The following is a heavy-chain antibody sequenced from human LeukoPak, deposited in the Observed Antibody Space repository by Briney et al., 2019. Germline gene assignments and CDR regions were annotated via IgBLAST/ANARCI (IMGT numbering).Heavy chain of an antibody. CDR1: GFTFSNAW. Sequence: PGGSLRLSCAASGFTFSNAWMSWVRQAPGKGLEGVGRIKSKTDGGTTDYAAPVKGRFTISRDDSKNALYLQMSSLKTEDTAVYYCTTHEHYYGSGGMDYWGQGSLVTVSS. CDR3: TTHEHYYGSGGMDY. D-gene: IGHD3-10*01. J-gene: IGHJ4*02. CDR2: IKSKTDGGTT. V-gene: IGHV3-15*01.